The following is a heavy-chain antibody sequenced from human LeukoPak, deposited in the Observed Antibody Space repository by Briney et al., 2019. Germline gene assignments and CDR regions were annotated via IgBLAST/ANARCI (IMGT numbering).Heavy chain of an antibody. D-gene: IGHD3-22*01. CDR3: ASIFPYYYDSSRTRRDY. V-gene: IGHV4-38-2*02. CDR2: IYHSGST. Sequence: SETLSLTCTVSGYSISSGYYWGWIRQPPGKGLEWIGSIYHSGSTYYNPSLKSRVTISVDTSKNQFSLKLSSVTAADTAVYYCASIFPYYYDSSRTRRDYWGQGTLVTVSS. CDR1: GYSISSGYY. J-gene: IGHJ4*02.